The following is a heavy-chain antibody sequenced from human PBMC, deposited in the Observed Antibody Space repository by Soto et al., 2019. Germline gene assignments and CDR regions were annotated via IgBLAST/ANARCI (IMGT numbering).Heavy chain of an antibody. CDR1: GYTFSMSG. Sequence: QVQLVQSGAEVKKPGASVKVSCKSSGYTFSMSGISWVRQAPGQGLEWMGWISGYNGNTNYEQKFQERVTMTTDTTTNTAYRELRSLRSDDTAVYYCAREGPRPYYYYGMDVWGQGTTVTVSS. CDR3: AREGPRPYYYYGMDV. CDR2: ISGYNGNT. V-gene: IGHV1-18*01. J-gene: IGHJ6*02.